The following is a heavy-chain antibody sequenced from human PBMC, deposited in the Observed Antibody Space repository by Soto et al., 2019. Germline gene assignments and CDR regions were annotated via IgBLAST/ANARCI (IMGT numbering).Heavy chain of an antibody. CDR3: ARELGITVPETGWVDP. J-gene: IGHJ5*02. CDR1: GGSISSYY. Sequence: SETLSLTCTVSGGSISSYYWSWIRQPPGKGLEWIGYIYYSGNTRYNPSLKSRVTISVDTPKNQFSLKLSSVTAADTAVYYCARELGITVPETGWVDPWGQGTLVTVSS. V-gene: IGHV4-59*01. CDR2: IYYSGNT. D-gene: IGHD6-19*01.